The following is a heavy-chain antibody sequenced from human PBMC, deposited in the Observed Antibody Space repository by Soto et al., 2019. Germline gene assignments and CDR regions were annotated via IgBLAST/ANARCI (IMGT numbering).Heavy chain of an antibody. CDR2: FYYTGST. CDR1: GGSVSSGNYY. D-gene: IGHD3-22*01. CDR3: ARSMYYSDGSNYSPFDY. V-gene: IGHV4-61*01. J-gene: IGHJ4*02. Sequence: SETLSLTCTVSGGSVSSGNYYWSWIRQPPGKGLKWIGYFYYTGSTNYNPSLKSRVTISIDASKNQFSLRLSSVTAADTAVYYCARSMYYSDGSNYSPFDYWGQGTLVTVSS.